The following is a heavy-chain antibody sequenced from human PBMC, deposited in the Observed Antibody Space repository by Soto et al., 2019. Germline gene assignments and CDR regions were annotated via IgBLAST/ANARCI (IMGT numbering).Heavy chain of an antibody. CDR2: INPNSGGT. D-gene: IGHD3-22*01. V-gene: IGHV1-2*02. CDR3: ARLLYYYDSSLNY. Sequence: GASVKVSCKASGYTFTGYYMHWVRQAPGQGLEGMGWINPNSGGTNYAQKFQGRVTMTRDTSISTAYMELSRLRSDDTAVYYCARLLYYYDSSLNYWGQGTRGTVS. CDR1: GYTFTGYY. J-gene: IGHJ4*02.